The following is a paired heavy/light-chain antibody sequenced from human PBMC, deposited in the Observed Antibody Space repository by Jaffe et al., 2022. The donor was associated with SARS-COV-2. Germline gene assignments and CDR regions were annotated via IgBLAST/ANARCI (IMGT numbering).Heavy chain of an antibody. Sequence: EVQLVESGGGLVQPGGSLRLSCAASGFTFSTYIMHWVRRAPGKGLEYVSAISSDGLTTYYANSVKDRFIISRDNSKNTLYLQMGSLRPEDMAVYYCARKVGGDTSAFDNWGQGTLVTVSS. CDR2: ISSDGLTT. CDR1: GFTFSTYI. D-gene: IGHD3-16*01. J-gene: IGHJ4*02. CDR3: ARKVGGDTSAFDN. V-gene: IGHV3-64*01.
Light chain of an antibody. Sequence: SYVLTQPPSVSVAPGQTARITCGGNNIGSKTVHWYQQKPGQAPVLVVYDDSDRPSGVPERSSGSNSGNTATLTISRVEAGDEADYFCQVWDDSSEHPVVFGGGTKLTVL. CDR3: QVWDDSSEHPVV. CDR1: NIGSKT. V-gene: IGLV3-21*02. J-gene: IGLJ2*01. CDR2: DDS.